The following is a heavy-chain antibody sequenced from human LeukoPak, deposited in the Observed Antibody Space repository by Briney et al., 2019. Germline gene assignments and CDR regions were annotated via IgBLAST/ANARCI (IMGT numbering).Heavy chain of an antibody. CDR1: GYTFTGYY. D-gene: IGHD1-26*01. CDR2: INPSGGST. V-gene: IGHV1-46*03. J-gene: IGHJ4*02. Sequence: GASVKVSCKASGYTFTGYYMHWVRQAPGQGLEWMGIINPSGGSTSYAQKFQGRVTMTRDTSTSTVYMELSSLRSEDTAVYYCARDPAGNYFDYWGQGTLVTVSS. CDR3: ARDPAGNYFDY.